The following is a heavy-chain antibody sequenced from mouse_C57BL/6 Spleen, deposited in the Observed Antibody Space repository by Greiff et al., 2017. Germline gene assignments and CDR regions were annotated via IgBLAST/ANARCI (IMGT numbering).Heavy chain of an antibody. Sequence: VQLKESGPELVKPGASVKMSCKASGYTFTDYNMHWVKQSHGKSLEWIGYINPNNGGTSYNQKFKGKATLTVNKSSSTAYMEHRSLTSEDSEVYSCARMVYRKGYWGQGTTLTVSS. CDR1: GYTFTDYN. J-gene: IGHJ2*01. D-gene: IGHD2-14*01. V-gene: IGHV1-22*01. CDR2: INPNNGGT. CDR3: ARMVYRKGY.